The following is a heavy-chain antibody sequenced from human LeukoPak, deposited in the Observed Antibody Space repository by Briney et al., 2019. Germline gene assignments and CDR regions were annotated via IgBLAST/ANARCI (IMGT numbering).Heavy chain of an antibody. V-gene: IGHV1-2*02. D-gene: IGHD1-26*01. CDR1: GYTFTDYY. J-gene: IGHJ5*02. Sequence: ASVTVSCTSSGYTFTDYYLHWVRQPPGQGLQWMGLINPNSVGTNYAQQFPGRVTMTRYTSIRTASMELSRLRSDETALYYCARVATYSGGYSGTNWFDPWGQGTLVT. CDR3: ARVATYSGGYSGTNWFDP. CDR2: INPNSVGT.